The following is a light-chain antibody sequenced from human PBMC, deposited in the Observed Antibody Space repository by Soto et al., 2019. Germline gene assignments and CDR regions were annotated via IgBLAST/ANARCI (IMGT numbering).Light chain of an antibody. V-gene: IGLV2-11*01. Sequence: QSVLTQPRSVSGSPGQSVTISCTGTSSDVGGYNYVSWYQQHPGKAPKFMIYDVSKRPSGVPDRFSGSKSGNTAALTISGPQAEDEADYYCCSYAGSYTNVCGTGTKVTVL. CDR3: CSYAGSYTNV. CDR2: DVS. J-gene: IGLJ1*01. CDR1: SSDVGGYNY.